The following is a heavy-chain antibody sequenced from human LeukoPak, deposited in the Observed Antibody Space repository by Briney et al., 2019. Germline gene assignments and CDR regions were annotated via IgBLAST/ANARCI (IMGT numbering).Heavy chain of an antibody. J-gene: IGHJ4*02. V-gene: IGHV3-23*01. CDR1: GFTFSSFG. Sequence: GGSLRLSCAASGFTFSSFGMHWVRQTPGKGLEWVSAISGGGDITYYADSVTGRFTISRDNSKDTLFLQMHSLRPGDTAVYYCVREDTPATANYWGQGTLVTISS. D-gene: IGHD2-21*02. CDR3: VREDTPATANY. CDR2: ISGGGDIT.